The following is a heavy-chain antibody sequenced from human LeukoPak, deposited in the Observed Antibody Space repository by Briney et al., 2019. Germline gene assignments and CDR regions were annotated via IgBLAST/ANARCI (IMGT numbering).Heavy chain of an antibody. Sequence: PGGSLRLSCAAPGFTVSSNYMSWVRQAPGKGLEWVSVIYSGGSTYYADSVKGRFTISRDNSKNTLYLQMNSLRAEDTAVYYCAKSRIAVAGTRSIWDYWGQGTLVTVSS. CDR3: AKSRIAVAGTRSIWDY. V-gene: IGHV3-53*01. J-gene: IGHJ4*02. CDR1: GFTVSSNY. CDR2: IYSGGST. D-gene: IGHD6-19*01.